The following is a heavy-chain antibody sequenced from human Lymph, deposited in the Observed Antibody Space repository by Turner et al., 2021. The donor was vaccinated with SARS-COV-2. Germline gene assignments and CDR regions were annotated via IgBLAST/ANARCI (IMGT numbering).Heavy chain of an antibody. Sequence: QVQLVESGGGGVQPGRSLRLACAASGFTFSSYGMHWVSQAPGKGVKWVAVIWYDGRNKYYADSVTGRFTISRDNSKNTLYLQMNSLRAEDTAVYYCARVKGYNGYDLRYYYGMDVWGQGTTVTVSS. J-gene: IGHJ6*02. CDR2: IWYDGRNK. CDR3: ARVKGYNGYDLRYYYGMDV. V-gene: IGHV3-33*01. D-gene: IGHD5-12*01. CDR1: GFTFSSYG.